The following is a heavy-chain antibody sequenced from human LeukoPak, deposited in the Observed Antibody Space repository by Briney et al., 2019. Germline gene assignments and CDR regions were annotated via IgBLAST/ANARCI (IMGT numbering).Heavy chain of an antibody. D-gene: IGHD5-18*01. J-gene: IGHJ4*02. CDR3: AKAMAERAYSYADPLAY. CDR1: GFTFSRYA. V-gene: IGHV3-23*01. CDR2: MSGSGGST. Sequence: GGSLRLSWGASGFTFSRYAMSWGRQAPGKGLEWVSGMSGSGGSTYYADSVKGRFTISRDNSRNTLYLQMNSLRAEDTAVYYCAKAMAERAYSYADPLAYWGQGTLVTVSS.